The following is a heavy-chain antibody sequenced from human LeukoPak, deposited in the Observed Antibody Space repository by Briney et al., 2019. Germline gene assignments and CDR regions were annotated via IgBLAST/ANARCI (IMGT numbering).Heavy chain of an antibody. V-gene: IGHV3-33*01. D-gene: IGHD5-18*01. CDR1: GFTFSSYG. J-gene: IGHJ4*02. CDR3: ARDQRGYSYGNFGY. CDR2: IWYDGSNK. Sequence: GGSLRLSCAASGFTFSSYGMHWVRQAPGKGLEWVAVIWYDGSNKYYADSVKGRFTISRDNSKNTLYLQMNSLRAEDTAVYYCARDQRGYSYGNFGYWGQGPLVTVSS.